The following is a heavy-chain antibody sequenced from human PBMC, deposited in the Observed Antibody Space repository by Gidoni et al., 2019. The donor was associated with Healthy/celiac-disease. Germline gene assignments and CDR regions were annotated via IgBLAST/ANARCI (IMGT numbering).Heavy chain of an antibody. Sequence: DVQLVESGGGLVQPGGSLRLSCAASGFTFSSDWLSWVRQAPGKGLEWVANIKQDGSEKYYVDAVKGRFTISRDNAKNSLYLQMNSLRAEDTAVYYCASPSHWGQGTLVTVSS. V-gene: IGHV3-7*03. J-gene: IGHJ4*02. CDR3: ASPSH. D-gene: IGHD2-2*01. CDR1: GFTFSSDW. CDR2: IKQDGSEK.